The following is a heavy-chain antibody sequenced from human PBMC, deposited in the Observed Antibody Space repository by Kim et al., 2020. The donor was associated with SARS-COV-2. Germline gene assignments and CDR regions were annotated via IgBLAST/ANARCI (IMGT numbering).Heavy chain of an antibody. V-gene: IGHV3-21*01. D-gene: IGHD3-10*01. CDR3: ASHLSDYYGSGLHDYYGMDV. CDR1: GFTFSSYS. J-gene: IGHJ6*02. Sequence: GGSLRLSCAASGFTFSSYSMNWVRQAPGKGLEWVSSISSSSSYIYYADSVKGRFTISRDNAKNSLYLQMNSLRAEDTAVYYCASHLSDYYGSGLHDYYGMDVWGQGTTVTVSS. CDR2: ISSSSSYI.